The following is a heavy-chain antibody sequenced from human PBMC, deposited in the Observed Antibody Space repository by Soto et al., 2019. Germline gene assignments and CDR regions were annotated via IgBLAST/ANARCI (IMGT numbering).Heavy chain of an antibody. Sequence: SATLSLTCAVYGGSFRGYYWSWIRQPPGKGLEWIGEIKHSGSTNYNPSLKSRVTISVDTSKNQFSLKLSSVTAADTAVYYCARGPEQWPLDYWGQGTLVTVSS. CDR3: ARGPEQWPLDY. D-gene: IGHD6-19*01. CDR2: IKHSGST. CDR1: GGSFRGYY. J-gene: IGHJ4*02. V-gene: IGHV4-34*01.